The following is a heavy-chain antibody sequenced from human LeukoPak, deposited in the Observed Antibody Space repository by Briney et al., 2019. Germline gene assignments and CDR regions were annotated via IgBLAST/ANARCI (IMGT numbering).Heavy chain of an antibody. CDR2: INSDGSST. CDR1: GFTFSSYW. Sequence: GGSLRLSCAASGFTFSSYWMHWVRQAPGKGLVWVSRINSDGSSTSYADSVKGRFTISRDNAKNTLYLQMNSLRAEDTAVYYCAGRRVLDASFDYWGQGTLVTVSS. J-gene: IGHJ4*02. V-gene: IGHV3-74*01. CDR3: AGRRVLDASFDY. D-gene: IGHD3-16*01.